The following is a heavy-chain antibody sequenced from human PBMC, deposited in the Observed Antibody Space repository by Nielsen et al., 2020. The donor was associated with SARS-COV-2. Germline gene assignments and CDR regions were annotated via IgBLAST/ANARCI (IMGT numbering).Heavy chain of an antibody. CDR3: AKGPSIAAYFDY. D-gene: IGHD6-25*01. CDR1: GFTFSSYP. J-gene: IGHJ4*02. Sequence: GESLKISCAASGFTFSSYPMSWVRQAPGKGLEWVSAISGSGGSTYYADSVKGRFTISRDNSKNTLYLQMNSLRAEDTAVYYCAKGPSIAAYFDYWGQGTLVTVSS. V-gene: IGHV3-23*01. CDR2: ISGSGGST.